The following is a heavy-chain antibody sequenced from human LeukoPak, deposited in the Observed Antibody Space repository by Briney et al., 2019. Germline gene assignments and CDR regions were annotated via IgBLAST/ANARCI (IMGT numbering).Heavy chain of an antibody. CDR2: IYSSGST. CDR1: GGSISSYY. Sequence: SETLSLTCTVSGGSISSYYWNWIRQPAGKGLEWIGRIYSSGSTTYSPSLKSRLTMSVDTSKNQFSLRLSSVTAADTAVYYCARAIPSYFGMDVWGQGTTVTVSS. CDR3: ARAIPSYFGMDV. V-gene: IGHV4-4*07. J-gene: IGHJ6*02.